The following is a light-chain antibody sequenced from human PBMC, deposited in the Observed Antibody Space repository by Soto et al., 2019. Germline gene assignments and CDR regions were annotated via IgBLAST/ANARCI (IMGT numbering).Light chain of an antibody. CDR1: QNVSTY. Sequence: TRRTLYKTALSASVGDRVPLTCLASQNVSTYLTWYQQKPGQAPNLLIYGASNMHSGIPSRFSGSGSGTDFTLTISSLHPEDFATYYCQQSDNTPHPFG. CDR2: GAS. J-gene: IGKJ5*01. V-gene: IGKV1-39*01. CDR3: QQSDNTPHP.